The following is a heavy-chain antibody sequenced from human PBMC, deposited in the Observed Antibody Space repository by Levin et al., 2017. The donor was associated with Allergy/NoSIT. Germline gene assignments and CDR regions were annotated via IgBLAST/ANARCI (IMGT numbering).Heavy chain of an antibody. CDR3: AHRRSGYDFDGAFDI. Sequence: SGPTLVKPTQTLTLTCTFSGFSLSTSGVGVGWIRQPPGKALEWRALIYWDDDKRYSPSLKSRLTITKDTSKNQVVLTMTNMDPVDTATYYCAHRRSGYDFDGAFDIWGQGTMVTVSS. V-gene: IGHV2-5*02. CDR2: IYWDDDK. J-gene: IGHJ3*02. CDR1: GFSLSTSGVG. D-gene: IGHD5-12*01.